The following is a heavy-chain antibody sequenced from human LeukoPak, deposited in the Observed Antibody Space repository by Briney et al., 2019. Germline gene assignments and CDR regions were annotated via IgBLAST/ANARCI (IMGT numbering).Heavy chain of an antibody. CDR3: ARDASDIVVVPAAAGPFDL. Sequence: GGSLRLSCAASGFTFSSYAMYWARRTPGKGLEYVSVISGNGVSTHYATSVKGRFTISRDNSKNTLYLQMGSLRAEDMAVYYCARDASDIVVVPAAAGPFDLWGQGTLVTVSS. CDR2: ISGNGVST. J-gene: IGHJ4*02. V-gene: IGHV3-64*01. CDR1: GFTFSSYA. D-gene: IGHD2-2*01.